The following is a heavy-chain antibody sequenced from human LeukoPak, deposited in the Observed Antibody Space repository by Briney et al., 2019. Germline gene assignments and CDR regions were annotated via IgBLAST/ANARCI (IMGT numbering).Heavy chain of an antibody. CDR2: MKGDGSET. J-gene: IGHJ3*01. V-gene: IGHV3-7*01. D-gene: IGHD3-16*01. CDR1: GFTFSMYW. Sequence: GGSLRLSCAASGFTFSMYWMTWVRQAPGKGLEWVANMKGDGSETHYVDSVKGRFTISRDNAKNSLYLQMNSLRAEDTAVYYCARPAYTAAYDLWGQGTMVTVSS. CDR3: ARPAYTAAYDL.